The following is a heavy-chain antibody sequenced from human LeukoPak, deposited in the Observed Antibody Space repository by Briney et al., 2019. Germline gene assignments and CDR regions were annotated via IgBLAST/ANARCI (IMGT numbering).Heavy chain of an antibody. CDR2: IYYSGST. V-gene: IGHV4-61*01. D-gene: IGHD6-6*01. CDR1: CGSVSSGSYY. CDR3: AVGRYSSSELVDAFDI. Sequence: SETLSLTCTVYCGSVSSGSYYWSWIRQPPGRGLEWIGYIYYSGSTNYNPSLKSRVTISVDTSKNQFSLKLSSVTAADTAVYYCAVGRYSSSELVDAFDIWGQGTMVTVSP. J-gene: IGHJ3*02.